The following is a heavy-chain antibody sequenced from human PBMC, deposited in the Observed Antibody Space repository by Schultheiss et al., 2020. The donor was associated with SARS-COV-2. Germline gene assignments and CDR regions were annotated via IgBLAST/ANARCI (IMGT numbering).Heavy chain of an antibody. V-gene: IGHV4-34*01. CDR1: GGSISSYY. D-gene: IGHD6-6*01. CDR3: ARISRSTSIDI. Sequence: SQTLSLTCTVSGGSISSYYWNWIRQPPGKGLEWIGEINHSGSTNYNPSLKSRVTISVDTSKNQFSLKLSSVTAADTAVYYCARISRSTSIDIWGQGTMVTVSS. J-gene: IGHJ3*02. CDR2: INHSGST.